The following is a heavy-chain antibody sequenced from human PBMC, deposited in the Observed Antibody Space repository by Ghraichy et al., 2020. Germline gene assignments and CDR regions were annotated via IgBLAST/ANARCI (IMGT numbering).Heavy chain of an antibody. CDR1: GYTFTSHG. J-gene: IGHJ3*02. Sequence: ASVKVSCKASGYTFTSHGISWVRQSPGQGLEWMGWISAYNGNTNYAQKLQGRVTMTTDTSTSTAYMELRSLRSDDTAVYYCARAGDYGDPEGAFDIWGQGTMVTVAS. CDR2: ISAYNGNT. CDR3: ARAGDYGDPEGAFDI. V-gene: IGHV1-18*01. D-gene: IGHD4-17*01.